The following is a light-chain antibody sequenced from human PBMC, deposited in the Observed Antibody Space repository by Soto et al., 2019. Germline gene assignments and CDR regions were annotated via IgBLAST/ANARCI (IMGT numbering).Light chain of an antibody. V-gene: IGLV2-14*01. Sequence: LTQPASVSGSPGQSIAISCTGTSSDVGGYNFVSWYQQHPGKAPKPMIYDVSNRPSGVSNRFSGSKSGNTASLTISGLQAEDEADYYCSSYTSSSTRVFGTGTKVTVL. CDR1: SSDVGGYNF. CDR3: SSYTSSSTRV. CDR2: DVS. J-gene: IGLJ1*01.